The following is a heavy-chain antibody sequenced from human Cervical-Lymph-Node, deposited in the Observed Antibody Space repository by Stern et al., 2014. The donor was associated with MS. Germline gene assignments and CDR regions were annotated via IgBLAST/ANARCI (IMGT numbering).Heavy chain of an antibody. V-gene: IGHV2-5*02. Sequence: QVTLKESGPPLVKPTQTLTLTCTFSGFSLSTSGVAVGWIPQPPGKALEWLAVLYLDTDRSYSPSLKSRLTITKDTSKNQVVLTMTNMDPVDTATYYCAHALRRKNCSGGRCYSYDYWGQGTLVTVSS. CDR1: GFSLSTSGVA. J-gene: IGHJ4*02. CDR2: LYLDTDR. CDR3: AHALRRKNCSGGRCYSYDY. D-gene: IGHD2-15*01.